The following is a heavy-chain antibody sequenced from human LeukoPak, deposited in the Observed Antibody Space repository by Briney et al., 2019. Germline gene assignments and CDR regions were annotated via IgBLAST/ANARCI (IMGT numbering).Heavy chain of an antibody. V-gene: IGHV1-8*02. CDR3: ARGHRDRYSGSYQLDY. CDR1: GYTFTGYY. Sequence: ASVKVSCKASGYTFTGYYMHWVRQAPGQGLEWMGWINPNSGNTGYAQKFQGRVTMTRDTSISTAYMELSSLRSEDTAVYYCARGHRDRYSGSYQLDYWGQGTLVTVSS. J-gene: IGHJ4*02. D-gene: IGHD1-26*01. CDR2: INPNSGNT.